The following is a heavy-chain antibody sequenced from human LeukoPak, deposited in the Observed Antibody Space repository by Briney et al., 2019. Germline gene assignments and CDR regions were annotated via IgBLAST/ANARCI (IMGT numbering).Heavy chain of an antibody. J-gene: IGHJ4*02. D-gene: IGHD6-19*01. Sequence: GGSLRLSCAASGFTFNIYAIHWVRQAPGKGLEYVSGISYNGTNTYYGNSVKGRFTISRGNSKNALYLQMASLRAEDMAVYYCARDRGGSGWYYFDYWGQGTLVTVSS. CDR1: GFTFNIYA. CDR2: ISYNGTNT. V-gene: IGHV3-64*01. CDR3: ARDRGGSGWYYFDY.